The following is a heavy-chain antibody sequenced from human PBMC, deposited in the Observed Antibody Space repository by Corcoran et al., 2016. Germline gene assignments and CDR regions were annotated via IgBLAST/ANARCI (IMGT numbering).Heavy chain of an antibody. D-gene: IGHD5-18*01. CDR1: GGTFSSYA. CDR2: IIPIFGTA. Sequence: QVQLVQSGAEVKKPGSSVKVSCKASGGTFSSYAISWVRQAPGQGLEWMGGIIPIFGTANYAQKVQGRVTITADESTSTAYMELSSLRAEDTAVYYCARDWDTAMELTYYYDGMDVWGQGTTVTVSS. V-gene: IGHV1-69*01. CDR3: ARDWDTAMELTYYYDGMDV. J-gene: IGHJ6*02.